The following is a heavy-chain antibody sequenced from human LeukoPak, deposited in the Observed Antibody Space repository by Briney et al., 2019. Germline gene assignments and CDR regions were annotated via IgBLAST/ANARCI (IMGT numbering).Heavy chain of an antibody. D-gene: IGHD2-2*01. J-gene: IGHJ4*02. V-gene: IGHV3-21*04. CDR1: GFTFSDYS. CDR3: AKDLDKVVVPVAFDY. Sequence: PGGSLRLSCAASGFTFSDYSMNWVRQAPGKGLEWVSSISSSSIYIYYADSVKGRFTISRDNAENSLYLQMSSLRAEDTAVYYCAKDLDKVVVPVAFDYWGQGTLVTVSS. CDR2: ISSSSIYI.